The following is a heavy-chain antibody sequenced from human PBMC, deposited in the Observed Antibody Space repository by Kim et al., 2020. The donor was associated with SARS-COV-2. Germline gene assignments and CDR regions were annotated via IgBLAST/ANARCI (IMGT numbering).Heavy chain of an antibody. D-gene: IGHD1-20*01. J-gene: IGHJ5*02. V-gene: IGHV4-39*01. CDR3: ARHTYNWNDGFDP. CDR2: IYSSGST. Sequence: SETRSLTCTVSGGSISSSTYYWGWIRQPPGKGLEWIGSIYSSGSTYYNPSLQSRVTISVDTSKNQFSLKLSFETAGDTAVYYCARHTYNWNDGFDPWGQG. CDR1: GGSISSSTYY.